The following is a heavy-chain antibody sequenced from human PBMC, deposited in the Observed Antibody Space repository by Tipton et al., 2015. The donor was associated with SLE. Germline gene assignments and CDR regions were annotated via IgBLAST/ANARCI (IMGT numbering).Heavy chain of an antibody. D-gene: IGHD3-3*01. CDR3: ARGGTIRPNDAFDI. Sequence: LRLSCTVSGGSISSINNYWGWIRQPPGKGLEWIGSIYYSGSTYYNPSLKSRVTVSADTSKNQFSLKLSSVTAADTAVYYCARGGTIRPNDAFDIWGQGTLVTVSS. J-gene: IGHJ3*02. CDR1: GGSISSINNY. CDR2: IYYSGST. V-gene: IGHV4-39*07.